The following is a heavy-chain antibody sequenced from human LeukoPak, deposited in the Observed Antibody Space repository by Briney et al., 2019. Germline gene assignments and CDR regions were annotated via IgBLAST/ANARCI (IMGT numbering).Heavy chain of an antibody. CDR3: ARAFATAYDFWSGYYTGLRAFDI. Sequence: SETLSLTCAVYGGSFSGYYWRWIRQPPGKGLEWIEEINHSGSTNYNPSLKSRVTISVDTSKNQFSLKLSSVTAADTVEYSCARAFATAYDFWSGYYTGLRAFDIWGQGTMVTVSS. J-gene: IGHJ3*02. CDR2: INHSGST. D-gene: IGHD3-3*01. V-gene: IGHV4-34*01. CDR1: GGSFSGYY.